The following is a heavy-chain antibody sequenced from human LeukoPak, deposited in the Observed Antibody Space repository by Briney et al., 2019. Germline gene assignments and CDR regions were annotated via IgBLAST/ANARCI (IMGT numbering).Heavy chain of an antibody. Sequence: GRSLRLSCAASGFTFSSYSMNWVRQAPGKGLEWVSYISSSSSTIYYADSVKGRFTISRDNAKNSLYLQMNSLRAEDTAVYYCARENPFDYWGQGTLVTVSS. D-gene: IGHD1-14*01. J-gene: IGHJ4*02. CDR2: ISSSSSTI. CDR1: GFTFSSYS. V-gene: IGHV3-48*01. CDR3: ARENPFDY.